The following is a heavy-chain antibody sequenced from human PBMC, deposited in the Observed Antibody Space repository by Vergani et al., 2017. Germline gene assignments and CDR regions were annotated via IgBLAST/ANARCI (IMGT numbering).Heavy chain of an antibody. CDR2: IYSGGST. J-gene: IGHJ4*02. D-gene: IGHD4-23*01. V-gene: IGHV3-66*02. CDR3: ARAYGGPRFDY. CDR1: GFTVSSNY. Sequence: EVQLVESGGGLVQPGGSLRLSCAASGFTVSSNYMSWVRQAPGKGLEWVSVIYSGGSTYYADSVKGRFTISRDNSKNTLYLQLNSLRAEDTAVYYCARAYGGPRFDYWGQGTLVTVSS.